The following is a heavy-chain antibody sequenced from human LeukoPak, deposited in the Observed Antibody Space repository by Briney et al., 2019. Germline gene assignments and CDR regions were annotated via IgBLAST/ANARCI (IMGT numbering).Heavy chain of an antibody. CDR2: ISSSSSYI. V-gene: IGHV3-21*01. D-gene: IGHD4-17*01. CDR3: ARDRNYGDYGTPRYFDY. Sequence: GGSLRLSCAASGFTFSSYSMNWVRQAPGKGLEWVSSISSSSSYIYYADSVKGRFTISRDNAKNSLYLQMNSLRAEDTAVYYCARDRNYGDYGTPRYFDYWGPGTLVTVSS. J-gene: IGHJ4*02. CDR1: GFTFSSYS.